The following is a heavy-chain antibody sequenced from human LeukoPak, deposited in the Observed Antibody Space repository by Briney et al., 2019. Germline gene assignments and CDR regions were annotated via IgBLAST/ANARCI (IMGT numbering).Heavy chain of an antibody. V-gene: IGHV3-72*01. CDR1: GFSFSDHF. J-gene: IGHJ4*02. CDR2: STKSANTYNT. CDR3: SRARMGGGFNYV. Sequence: PGGSLRLSCAVSGFSFSDHFMDWVRQAPGKGLEWVGRSTKSANTYNTHYAASVKGRFTISRDDSDNSMYLQMNSLKTEDTAVYYCSRARMGGGFNYVWGLGTLVTVSS. D-gene: IGHD5-18*01.